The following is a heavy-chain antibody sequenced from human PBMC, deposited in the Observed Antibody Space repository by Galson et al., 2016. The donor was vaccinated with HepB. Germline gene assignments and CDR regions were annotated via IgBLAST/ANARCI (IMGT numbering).Heavy chain of an antibody. Sequence: SLSLSCAASGFTFSDFGMHWVRQAPGKGLEWVALIWYDGSNKHYADSVKGRFTISRDNSKDTLYLQMNSLRAEDTALYFCAKCRSSDSTSCPNYWGQGTLVTVSS. V-gene: IGHV3-33*06. CDR1: GFTFSDFG. CDR2: IWYDGSNK. D-gene: IGHD2-2*01. J-gene: IGHJ4*02. CDR3: AKCRSSDSTSCPNY.